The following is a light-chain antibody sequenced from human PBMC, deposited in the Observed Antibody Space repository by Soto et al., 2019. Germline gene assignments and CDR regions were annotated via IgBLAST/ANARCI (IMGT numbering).Light chain of an antibody. J-gene: IGLJ1*01. Sequence: QSALTQPRSVCGSPGQTVTISCTGTRSDVAVYSYVSWYQQDPGIAPKLIIYDVTKRPSGVPDRFSGSKSGNTASLTISGLQTEDEASYYCCSYAGSNSRVFGTGTKGTVL. V-gene: IGLV2-11*01. CDR3: CSYAGSNSRV. CDR2: DVT. CDR1: RSDVAVYSY.